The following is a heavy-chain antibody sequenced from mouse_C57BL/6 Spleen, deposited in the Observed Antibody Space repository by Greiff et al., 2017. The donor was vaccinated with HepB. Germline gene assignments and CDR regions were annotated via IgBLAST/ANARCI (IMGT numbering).Heavy chain of an antibody. CDR3: AIFDYGGGYYFDY. J-gene: IGHJ2*01. Sequence: VQLVESGAELVKPGASVKISCKASGYAFSSYWMNWVKQRPGKGLEWIGQIYPGDGDTNYNGKFKGKATLTADKSSSTAYMQLSSLTSEDSAVYFCAIFDYGGGYYFDYWGQGTTLTVSS. CDR2: IYPGDGDT. D-gene: IGHD2-4*01. V-gene: IGHV1-80*01. CDR1: GYAFSSYW.